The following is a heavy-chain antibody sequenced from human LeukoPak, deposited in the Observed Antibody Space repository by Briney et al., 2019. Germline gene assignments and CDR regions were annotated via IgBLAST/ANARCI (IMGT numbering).Heavy chain of an antibody. Sequence: GGSLRLSCAASGFTFSSYAMSWVRQAPGKGLEWVSVISGSGSSTYYADSVKGRFTISRDNSKNTLYLQMNSLRAEDTAVYYCAKAFFFRWGTNFDYWGQGTLVTVSP. CDR3: AKAFFFRWGTNFDY. V-gene: IGHV3-23*01. D-gene: IGHD3-16*01. J-gene: IGHJ4*02. CDR2: ISGSGSST. CDR1: GFTFSSYA.